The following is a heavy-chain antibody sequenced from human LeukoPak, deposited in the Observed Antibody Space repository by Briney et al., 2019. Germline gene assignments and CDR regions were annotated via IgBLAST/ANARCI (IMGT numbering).Heavy chain of an antibody. CDR1: GFTFSTYS. D-gene: IGHD6-13*01. Sequence: PGGSLRLSCAASGFTFSTYSMNWVRQAPGKGLEWVGFIRSKAYGWTTEYAASVKGRFTISRDDSKSIAYLQMNSLKTEDTAVYYCTRALSIAVAGNYISGYWGQGTLVTVSS. CDR3: TRALSIAVAGNYISGY. V-gene: IGHV3-49*04. J-gene: IGHJ4*02. CDR2: IRSKAYGWTT.